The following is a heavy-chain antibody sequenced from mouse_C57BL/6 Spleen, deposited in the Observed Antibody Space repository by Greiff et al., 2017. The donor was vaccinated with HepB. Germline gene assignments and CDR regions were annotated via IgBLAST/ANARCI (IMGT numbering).Heavy chain of an antibody. V-gene: IGHV1-80*01. CDR1: GYAFSSYW. CDR3: ARFAASSSYFDY. Sequence: VQLKESGAELVKPGASVKISCKASGYAFSSYWMNWVKQRPGKGLEWIGQIYPGDGDTNYNGKFKGKATLTADKSSSTAYMQLSSLTSEDSAVYFCARFAASSSYFDYWGQGTTLTVSS. J-gene: IGHJ2*01. CDR2: IYPGDGDT. D-gene: IGHD1-1*01.